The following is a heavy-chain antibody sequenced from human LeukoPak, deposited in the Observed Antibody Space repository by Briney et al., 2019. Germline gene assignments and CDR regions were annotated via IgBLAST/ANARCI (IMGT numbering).Heavy chain of an antibody. CDR2: IYYSGST. J-gene: IGHJ5*02. CDR3: ARRRIVVVPAASNWFDP. CDR1: GGSISSSSYY. V-gene: IGHV4-39*01. D-gene: IGHD2-2*01. Sequence: SETLSLTCTVSGGSISSSSYYWGWIRQPPGKRLEWIGSIYYSGSTYYNPLLKSRVTISVDTSKNQFSLKLSSVTAADTAVYYCARRRIVVVPAASNWFDPWGQGTLVTVSS.